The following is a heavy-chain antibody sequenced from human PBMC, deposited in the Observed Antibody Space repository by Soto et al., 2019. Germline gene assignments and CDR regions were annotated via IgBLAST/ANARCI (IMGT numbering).Heavy chain of an antibody. V-gene: IGHV3-11*01. J-gene: IGHJ6*02. CDR3: ARIAGYSREQHPYYYYGMDV. CDR1: GFTFGDYY. D-gene: IGHD6-13*01. CDR2: VSSSGSTI. Sequence: GGSLRLSCAASGFTFGDYYMSWIRQAPGKGLEWVSYVSSSGSTIYYADSVKGRFTISRDNAKNSLYLQMNSLRAEDTAVYYCARIAGYSREQHPYYYYGMDVWGQGTTVTVSS.